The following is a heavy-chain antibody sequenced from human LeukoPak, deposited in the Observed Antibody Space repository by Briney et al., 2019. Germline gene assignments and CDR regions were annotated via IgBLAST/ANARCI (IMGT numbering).Heavy chain of an antibody. CDR1: GFTVSSNY. D-gene: IGHD3/OR15-3a*01. Sequence: GGSLRLSCAASGFTVSSNYMSWVRQAPGKGLEWVSVIYSGGSTYYADSVKGRFTISRDNSKNTLYLQMNSLRAEDTAVYYCASSVDQPYYYYYMDVWGKGTTVTVSS. CDR3: ASSVDQPYYYYYMDV. CDR2: IYSGGST. V-gene: IGHV3-53*01. J-gene: IGHJ6*03.